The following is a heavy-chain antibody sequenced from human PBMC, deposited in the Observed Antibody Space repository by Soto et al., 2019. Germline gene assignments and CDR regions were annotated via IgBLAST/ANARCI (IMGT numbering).Heavy chain of an antibody. D-gene: IGHD7-27*01. Sequence: EEQLLESGGGLVQRGGSLRLSCAASGFTFSVLAMSWVRQAPGEGVELVSTISGRGENTYYADSVKGRFTISRDNSKNTLNLQMNSLRGEDTAVYYCAKDRGTGDYGVNAVELWGQGTMVTVSS. CDR3: AKDRGTGDYGVNAVEL. CDR1: GFTFSVLA. J-gene: IGHJ3*01. V-gene: IGHV3-23*01. CDR2: ISGRGENT.